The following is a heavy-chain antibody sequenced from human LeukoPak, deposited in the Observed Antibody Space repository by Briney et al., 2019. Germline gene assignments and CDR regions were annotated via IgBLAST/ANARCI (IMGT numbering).Heavy chain of an antibody. CDR3: ARSRRWLQLDFDQ. D-gene: IGHD5-24*01. CDR2: MSYDGSNK. CDR1: GFTFSAYA. J-gene: IGHJ4*02. Sequence: GGSLRLSCAASGFTFSAYAMHWVRQAPGKGLEWVAVMSYDGSNKYYADSVKGRFTISRDKPKNTLYLQMNSLRGEDTAVYYCARSRRWLQLDFDQWGQGTLVTVSS. V-gene: IGHV3-30*01.